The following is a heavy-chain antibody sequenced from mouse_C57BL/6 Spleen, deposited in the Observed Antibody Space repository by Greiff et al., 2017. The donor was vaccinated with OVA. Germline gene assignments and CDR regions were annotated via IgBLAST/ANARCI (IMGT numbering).Heavy chain of an antibody. D-gene: IGHD4-1*01. Sequence: EVQLQQSGPELVKPGASVKISCKASGYTFTDYYMNWVKQSHGKSLEWIGDINPNNGGTSYNQKFKGKATLTVDKSSSTAYMELRSLTSEDSAVYYCARILGFDYWGQGTTLTVSS. CDR1: GYTFTDYY. CDR2: INPNNGGT. J-gene: IGHJ2*01. CDR3: ARILGFDY. V-gene: IGHV1-26*01.